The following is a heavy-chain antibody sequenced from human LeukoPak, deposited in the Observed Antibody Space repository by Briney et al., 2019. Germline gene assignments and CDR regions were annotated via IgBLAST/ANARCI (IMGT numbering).Heavy chain of an antibody. Sequence: GGSLRLSCAASGFTFSSYAMHWVRQAPGKGLEWVAVISYDGSDKYYADSVKGRFTISRDNSKNTLYLQMNSLRAEDTAVYYCARDQDYWGQGTLVTVSS. V-gene: IGHV3-30*01. CDR3: ARDQDY. CDR2: ISYDGSDK. CDR1: GFTFSSYA. J-gene: IGHJ4*02.